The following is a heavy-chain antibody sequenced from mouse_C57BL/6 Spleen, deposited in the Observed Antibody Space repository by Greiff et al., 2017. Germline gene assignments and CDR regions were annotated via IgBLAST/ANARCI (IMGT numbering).Heavy chain of an antibody. V-gene: IGHV5-17*01. CDR2: ISSGSSTI. D-gene: IGHD2-4*01. CDR3: ARPNDYDGYYFDY. Sequence: EVKVEESGGGLVKPGGSLKLSCAASGFTFSDYGMHWVRQAPEKGLEWVAYISSGSSTIYYADTVKGRFTISRDNAKNTLFLQMTSLRSEDTAMYYCARPNDYDGYYFDYWGQGTTLTVSS. CDR1: GFTFSDYG. J-gene: IGHJ2*01.